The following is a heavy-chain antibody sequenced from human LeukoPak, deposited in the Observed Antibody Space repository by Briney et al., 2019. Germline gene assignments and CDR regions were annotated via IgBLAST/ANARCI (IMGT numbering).Heavy chain of an antibody. CDR3: ATPPRGHLFDS. V-gene: IGHV1-24*01. D-gene: IGHD3-10*01. Sequence: GASVKVSCKLSGDTLTELSMHWVRQSPGKGLEWMGGFVPEDGETIYAQKFQGRVTMTEDTSTDTAYMELSSLRSDDTAVYFCATPPRGHLFDSWGQGTLVTVSS. CDR1: GDTLTELS. CDR2: FVPEDGET. J-gene: IGHJ4*02.